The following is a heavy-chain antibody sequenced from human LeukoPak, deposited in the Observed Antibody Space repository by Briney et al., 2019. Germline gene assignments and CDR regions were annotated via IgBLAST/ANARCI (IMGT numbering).Heavy chain of an antibody. J-gene: IGHJ3*02. V-gene: IGHV3-30*03. CDR3: ARDGHYYGSGDAFDI. D-gene: IGHD3-10*01. CDR2: ISYDGRNN. CDR1: GFTFSSYG. Sequence: GGSLRLSCAASGFTFSSYGMHWVRQAPGKGLEWVAVISYDGRNNYYADSVKGRFTISRDNSKNTLYLQMNSLRAEDTAVYYCARDGHYYGSGDAFDIWGQGTMVTVSS.